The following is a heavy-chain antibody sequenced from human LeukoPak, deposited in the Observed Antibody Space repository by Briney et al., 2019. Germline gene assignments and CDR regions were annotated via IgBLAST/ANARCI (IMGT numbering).Heavy chain of an antibody. CDR2: MSAIGGSF. V-gene: IGHV3-23*01. CDR1: GFTFSDYA. CDR3: AKDRSSSWYPSYMDV. J-gene: IGHJ6*03. D-gene: IGHD6-13*01. Sequence: GGSLRLSCTASGFTFSDYAMTWVRQAPGKGLEWVSGMSAIGGSFFYADSLKGRFTISRDNSKNTLYLQINSLRGDDTAVYYCAKDRSSSWYPSYMDVWGKGTTVTVSS.